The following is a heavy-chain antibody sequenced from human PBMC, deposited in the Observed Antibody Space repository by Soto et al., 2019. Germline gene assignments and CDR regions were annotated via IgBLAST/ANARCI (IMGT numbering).Heavy chain of an antibody. D-gene: IGHD3-22*01. J-gene: IGHJ6*02. Sequence: PGGSLRLSCAASGFTFSSYAMHWVRQAPGKGLEWVAVISYDGSNKYYADSVKGRFTISRDNSKNTLYLQMNSLRAEDSAVYYCARDLNYYDSSGYYYVVYYYYGMDVWGQGTTVTVSS. V-gene: IGHV3-30-3*01. CDR2: ISYDGSNK. CDR1: GFTFSSYA. CDR3: ARDLNYYDSSGYYYVVYYYYGMDV.